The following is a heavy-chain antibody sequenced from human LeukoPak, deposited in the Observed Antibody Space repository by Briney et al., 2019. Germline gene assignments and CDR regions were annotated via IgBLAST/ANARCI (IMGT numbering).Heavy chain of an antibody. D-gene: IGHD6-13*01. CDR3: ARDGPYSSSWYTVYWYFDL. J-gene: IGHJ2*01. Sequence: LSLTCTVSGGSISSSSYYWGWIRQAPGKGLEWVAVISYDGSNKYYADSVKGRFTISRDNSKNTLYLQMNSLRAEDTAVYYCARDGPYSSSWYTVYWYFDLWGRGTLVTVSS. V-gene: IGHV3-30-3*01. CDR1: GGSISSSS. CDR2: ISYDGSNK.